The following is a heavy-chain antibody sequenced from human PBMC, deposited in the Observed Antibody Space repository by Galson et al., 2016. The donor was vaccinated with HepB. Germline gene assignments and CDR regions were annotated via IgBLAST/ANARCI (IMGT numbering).Heavy chain of an antibody. D-gene: IGHD2-2*01. CDR3: ARDRGASTPLDP. CDR2: ITSDGSST. Sequence: SLRLSCAASGFTLSNYWMHWVRQAPGKGLVWVSRITSDGSSTTYAESVEGRFTISRDNAKNTLYLQMNRLRAEDTAVYYCARDRGASTPLDPWSQGTLVTVSS. V-gene: IGHV3-74*01. J-gene: IGHJ5*02. CDR1: GFTLSNYW.